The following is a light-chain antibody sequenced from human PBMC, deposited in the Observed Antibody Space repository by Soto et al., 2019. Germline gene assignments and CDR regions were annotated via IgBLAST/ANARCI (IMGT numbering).Light chain of an antibody. Sequence: DSLMTPFPASLGVCLAPTATLNCRSGQRLLYSPNNKNYLAWYQQKPGQAPKLLISWASARESGVPDRFSGSGSGTEFTLTISSLQADDVAVYYCQQYYTYSTFGGGTKVDIK. CDR3: QQYYTYST. CDR2: WAS. J-gene: IGKJ4*02. CDR1: QRLLYSPNNKNY. V-gene: IGKV4-1*01.